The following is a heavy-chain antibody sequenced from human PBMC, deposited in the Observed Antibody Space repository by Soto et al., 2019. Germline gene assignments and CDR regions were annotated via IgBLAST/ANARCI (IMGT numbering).Heavy chain of an antibody. CDR2: ISYDGSNK. Sequence: PGGSLRLSCAASGFTFSSYAMHWVRQAPGKGLEWVAVISYDGSNKYYADSVKGRFTISRDNSKNTLYLQMNSLRAEDTAVYYCARGGGSRDFWSGYYRDYYYFGMDVWGQGTTVTVSS. D-gene: IGHD3-3*01. CDR1: GFTFSSYA. J-gene: IGHJ6*02. CDR3: ARGGGSRDFWSGYYRDYYYFGMDV. V-gene: IGHV3-30-3*01.